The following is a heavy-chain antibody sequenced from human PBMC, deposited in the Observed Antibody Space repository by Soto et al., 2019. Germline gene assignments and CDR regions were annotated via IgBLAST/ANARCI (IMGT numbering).Heavy chain of an antibody. V-gene: IGHV3-23*01. D-gene: IGHD3-22*01. CDR3: AHGQNYYDSSGRVGP. CDR1: GFAFSNHA. Sequence: EVQLLQSGGGLVQPGGSLKLSCAASGFAFSNHAMSWVRQAPGKGLEWVSAISGSGRSTYYAESVKGRFIISRDNSNNTLHLQMNSLRAEDTAVFYCAHGQNYYDSSGRVGPWGQGTLVTVSS. CDR2: ISGSGRST. J-gene: IGHJ5*02.